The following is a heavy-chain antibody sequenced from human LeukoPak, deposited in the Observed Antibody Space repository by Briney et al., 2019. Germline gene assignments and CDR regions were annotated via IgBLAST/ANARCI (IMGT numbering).Heavy chain of an antibody. D-gene: IGHD3-22*01. J-gene: IGHJ3*01. Sequence: ASVKVSCKASGYTFTGYYMHWVRQAPGQGLEWMGWIIPNSGGTDYAQKFQGRVTMTRDTSISTAYMELSRLRSDDTAVYYCARSVFPYYYDSSGLSAFDVWGQGTMVTVSS. CDR3: ARSVFPYYYDSSGLSAFDV. V-gene: IGHV1-2*02. CDR2: IIPNSGGT. CDR1: GYTFTGYY.